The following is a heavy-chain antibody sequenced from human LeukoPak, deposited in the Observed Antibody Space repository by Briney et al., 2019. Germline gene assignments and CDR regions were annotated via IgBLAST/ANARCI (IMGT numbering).Heavy chain of an antibody. D-gene: IGHD4-23*01. J-gene: IGHJ5*02. CDR1: GFTFSSYA. V-gene: IGHV3-23*01. CDR2: ISGSGGST. Sequence: PGGSLRLSCAASGFTFSSYAMSWVRQAPGKGLEWVSAISGSGGSTYYADSVKGRFTISRDNSKNTLYLQMNSLRAEDTAVYYCAKGSVTYGGNGGDWFDPWGQGTLVTVSS. CDR3: AKGSVTYGGNGGDWFDP.